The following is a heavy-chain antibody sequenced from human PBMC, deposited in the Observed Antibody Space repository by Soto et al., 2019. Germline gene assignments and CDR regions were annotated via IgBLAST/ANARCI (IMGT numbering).Heavy chain of an antibody. J-gene: IGHJ4*02. CDR1: GFSLTTTDMG. Sequence: QITLKESGPTLVKPTQTLTLTCTFSGFSLTTTDMGVGWIRQPPGKALEWLALIYWDDDKRYSPSLKSRLTITKDTSKNQVVLKMTNMDPVDTATYFWVHSVAHRWQGSGYYGADCWGQGTLVTVSP. CDR3: VHSVAHRWQGSGYYGADC. CDR2: IYWDDDK. V-gene: IGHV2-5*02. D-gene: IGHD5-12*01.